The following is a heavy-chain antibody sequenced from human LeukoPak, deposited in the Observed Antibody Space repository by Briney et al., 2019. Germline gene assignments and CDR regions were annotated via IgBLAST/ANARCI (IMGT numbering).Heavy chain of an antibody. CDR3: ATEAMGSSTLVRGLLEH. Sequence: ASVKVSRKASGHTLTSYYMHWVRQAPGQGLEWMGWINPKSGGTNYAQKFLGRVTMTRDTSIGTAYMEVSRLRSDDTAMYFCATEAMGSSTLVRGLLEHWGQGTLVTVSA. V-gene: IGHV1-2*02. J-gene: IGHJ4*02. CDR2: INPKSGGT. D-gene: IGHD3-10*01. CDR1: GHTLTSYY.